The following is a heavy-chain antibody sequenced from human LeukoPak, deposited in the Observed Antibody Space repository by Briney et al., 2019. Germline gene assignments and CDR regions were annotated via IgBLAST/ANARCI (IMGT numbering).Heavy chain of an antibody. D-gene: IGHD6-19*01. CDR3: ARDHHAAGIAVADPDDY. CDR1: GFTFSSYS. Sequence: GGSLRLSCAASGFTFSSYSMNWVRQAPGKGLEWVSSISSSSSYIYYADSVKGQFTISRDNAKNSLYLQMNSLRAEDTAVYYCARDHHAAGIAVADPDDYWGQGTLVTVSS. CDR2: ISSSSSYI. J-gene: IGHJ4*02. V-gene: IGHV3-21*01.